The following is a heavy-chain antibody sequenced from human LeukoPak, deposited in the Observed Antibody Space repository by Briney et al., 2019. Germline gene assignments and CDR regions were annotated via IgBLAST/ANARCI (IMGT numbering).Heavy chain of an antibody. CDR3: ARIYCSSTSCNGEGFDP. J-gene: IGHJ5*02. Sequence: SETLSLTRTVSGGSISISSYYWGWIRQPPGKGLEWIGSIYYSGSTYYNPSLKSRVTISVDTSKNQFSLKLSSVTAADTAVYYCARIYCSSTSCNGEGFDPWGQGTLVTVSS. D-gene: IGHD2-2*01. V-gene: IGHV4-39*01. CDR2: IYYSGST. CDR1: GGSISISSYY.